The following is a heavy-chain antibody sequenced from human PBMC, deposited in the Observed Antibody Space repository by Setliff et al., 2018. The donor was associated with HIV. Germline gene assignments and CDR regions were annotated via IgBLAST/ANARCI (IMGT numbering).Heavy chain of an antibody. D-gene: IGHD3-16*01. CDR1: GGSFSGYY. V-gene: IGHV4-34*01. J-gene: IGHJ6*03. Sequence: KPSETLSLTCAVYGGSFSGYYWSWIRQPPGKGLEWIGEINHSGSTNYNPSLKSRVTISVDKSKNQFSLKLSSVTAADTAVYYCARGGENMKNYYYMDVWGKGTTVTVSS. CDR3: ARGGENMKNYYYMDV. CDR2: INHSGST.